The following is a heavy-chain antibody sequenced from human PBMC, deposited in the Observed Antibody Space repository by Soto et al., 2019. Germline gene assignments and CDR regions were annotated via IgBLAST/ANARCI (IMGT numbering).Heavy chain of an antibody. CDR1: GGSLGGFH. Sequence: QVQLQQWGAGLLKPSETLSLTCAVSGGSLGGFHWSWIRQPPGKGLAWIGEISSSGSPNYDPSLKSRVAMSMDTSRNQVSLNLSSGTDADTAVYYCARGRTAALIETRHFRVLFDLWRYGNLVIVSS. CDR3: ARGRTAALIETRHFRVLFDL. CDR2: ISSSGSP. D-gene: IGHD3-10*01. V-gene: IGHV4-34*01. J-gene: IGHJ4*01.